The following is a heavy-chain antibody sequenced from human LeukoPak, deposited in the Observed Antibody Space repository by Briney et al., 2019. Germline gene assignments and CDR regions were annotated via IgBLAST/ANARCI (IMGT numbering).Heavy chain of an antibody. CDR2: ISSSSSAI. J-gene: IGHJ6*04. CDR1: GFTFSSYS. Sequence: GGSLRLSCAASGFTFSSYSMNWVRQAPGKGLEWVSYISSSSSAIYYADSVKGRFTISRDNAKNSLYLQMTSLRAEDTAVYYCARGQVVGATFGLDVWGKGTTVTVSS. V-gene: IGHV3-48*01. D-gene: IGHD1-26*01. CDR3: ARGQVVGATFGLDV.